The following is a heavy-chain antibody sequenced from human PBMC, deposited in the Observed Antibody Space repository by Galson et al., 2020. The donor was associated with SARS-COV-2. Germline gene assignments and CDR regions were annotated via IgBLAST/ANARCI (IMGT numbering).Heavy chain of an antibody. CDR3: ARVVGEPGHYYYYYMDV. J-gene: IGHJ6*03. CDR1: GYTFTSYG. Sequence: ASVKVSCKASGYTFTSYGISWVRQAPGQGLEWMGWISAYNGNTNYAQKLQGRVTMTTDTSTSTAYMELRSLRSDDTAVYYCARVVGEPGHYYYYYMDVWGKGTTVTISS. V-gene: IGHV1-18*01. D-gene: IGHD3-10*01. CDR2: ISAYNGNT.